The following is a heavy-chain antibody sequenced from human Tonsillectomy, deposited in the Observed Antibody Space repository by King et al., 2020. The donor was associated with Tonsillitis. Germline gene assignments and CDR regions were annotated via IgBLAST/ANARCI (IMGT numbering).Heavy chain of an antibody. V-gene: IGHV3-33*05. CDR2: ISFDGSYK. Sequence: VQLVESGGGVVQPGRSLRLSCAASGFTFSSYDMYWVRQAPGKGLEWVAVISFDGSYKYYADSVTGRFIISRDNSKNTLYLQMNSLRAEDSAVYFCARDRDGYIFDYWGQGTLVTVSS. CDR3: ARDRDGYIFDY. D-gene: IGHD5-24*01. J-gene: IGHJ4*02. CDR1: GFTFSSYD.